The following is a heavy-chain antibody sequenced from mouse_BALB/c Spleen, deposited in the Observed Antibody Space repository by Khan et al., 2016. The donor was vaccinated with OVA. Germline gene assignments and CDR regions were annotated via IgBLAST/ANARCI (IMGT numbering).Heavy chain of an antibody. CDR2: IWSDGST. Sequence: VELVESGPVLVAPSQSLSITCTISGFSLTDYGVHWVRQPPGKGLEWLVVIWSDGSTTYNSALKSRLSISKDNSKSQVFLKMNSLQTDDTAVYYCARQPYYHYYVMDYWGQGTSVTVSS. D-gene: IGHD2-10*01. CDR1: GFSLTDYG. CDR3: ARQPYYHYYVMDY. V-gene: IGHV2-6-1*01. J-gene: IGHJ4*01.